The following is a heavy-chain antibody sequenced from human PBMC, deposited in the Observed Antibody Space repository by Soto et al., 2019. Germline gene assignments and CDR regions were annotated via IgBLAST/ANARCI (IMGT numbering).Heavy chain of an antibody. D-gene: IGHD2-21*02. Sequence: QVQLQESGPGLVKPSQTLSLTCTVSGGSISSGDYYWSWIRQPPGKGLEWIGYIYYSGSTYYNPSLKSRVTISVDTSKNQFSLKLSSVTAADTAVYYCARGYCGGDCYHNNWFDPWGQGTLVTVSS. CDR3: ARGYCGGDCYHNNWFDP. J-gene: IGHJ5*02. CDR2: IYYSGST. V-gene: IGHV4-30-4*01. CDR1: GGSISSGDYY.